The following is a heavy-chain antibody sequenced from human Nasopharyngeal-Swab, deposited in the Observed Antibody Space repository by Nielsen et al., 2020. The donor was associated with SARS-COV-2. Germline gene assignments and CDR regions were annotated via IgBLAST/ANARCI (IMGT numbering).Heavy chain of an antibody. V-gene: IGHV3-48*04. D-gene: IGHD3-16*01. CDR1: GFIFSSYS. CDR2: ISSSGGSI. J-gene: IGHJ4*02. Sequence: GESLKISCAASGFIFSSYSMNWVRQAPGKGLEWISYISSSGGSIYYADSVKGRFTSSRDNARNSLYLQMDSLSVEDTAVYFCMRDQTPMLEGWVYFDYWGQGILVTVSS. CDR3: MRDQTPMLEGWVYFDY.